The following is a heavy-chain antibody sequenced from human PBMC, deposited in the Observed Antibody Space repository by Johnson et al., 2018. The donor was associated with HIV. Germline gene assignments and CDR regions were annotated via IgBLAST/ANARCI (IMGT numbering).Heavy chain of an antibody. D-gene: IGHD2-15*01. J-gene: IGHJ3*02. Sequence: VLLVESGGGLVQPGGSLRLSCTASGFRFSSSWMHWVRQAPGKGLVWVSRINSAGGSTAYADSVKGRFTISRDNSKNTLYLQMNSLRAEDTAVYYCVTLVVAPPFDIWGQGTMVTASS. V-gene: IGHV3-74*02. CDR3: VTLVVAPPFDI. CDR1: GFRFSSSW. CDR2: INSAGGST.